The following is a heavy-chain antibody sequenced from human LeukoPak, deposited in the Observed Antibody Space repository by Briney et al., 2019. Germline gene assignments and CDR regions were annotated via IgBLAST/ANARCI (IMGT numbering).Heavy chain of an antibody. J-gene: IGHJ4*02. CDR2: ISGNGLQT. CDR1: GFTFSRFA. CDR3: AKDANYLDSSGYFIPFDY. D-gene: IGHD3-22*01. V-gene: IGHV3-23*01. Sequence: GGSLRLSCSASGFTFSRFAMTWVRHLPGKGLEWASTISGNGLQTFYADSVKGRFSVSRDNSVNIVYLQMDSLRADDSALYSCAKDANYLDSSGYFIPFDYWGPGTLVTVAS.